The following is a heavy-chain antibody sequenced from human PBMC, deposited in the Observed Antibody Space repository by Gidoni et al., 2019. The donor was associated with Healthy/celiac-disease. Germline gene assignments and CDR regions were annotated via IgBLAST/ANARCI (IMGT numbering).Heavy chain of an antibody. CDR2: ISAYNGNT. Sequence: QVQLVQSGAEVKKPGASVKVPCKASGYTFTSYGISWLRQAPGQGLEWMGWISAYNGNTNDAQKLQGRVTMTTDTSTSTAYMELRSLRSDDTAVYYCARVRDEWAVAGTSYYFDYWGQGTLVTVSS. CDR1: GYTFTSYG. J-gene: IGHJ4*02. V-gene: IGHV1-18*01. CDR3: ARVRDEWAVAGTSYYFDY. D-gene: IGHD6-19*01.